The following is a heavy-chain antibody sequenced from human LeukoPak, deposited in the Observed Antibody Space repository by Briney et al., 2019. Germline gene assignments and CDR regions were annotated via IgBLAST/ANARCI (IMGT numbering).Heavy chain of an antibody. Sequence: RTGGSLRLSCAASGSTFDDYGMSWVRQAPGKGLEWVSGRNGGSTGYADSVRGRFTISRDNAKNSLYLQMNSLRAEDTALYYCARVSSGTGYYYYYYMDVWGKGTTVTVSS. CDR1: GSTFDDYG. J-gene: IGHJ6*03. V-gene: IGHV3-20*04. CDR3: ARVSSGTGYYYYYYMDV. D-gene: IGHD3-10*01. CDR2: RNGGST.